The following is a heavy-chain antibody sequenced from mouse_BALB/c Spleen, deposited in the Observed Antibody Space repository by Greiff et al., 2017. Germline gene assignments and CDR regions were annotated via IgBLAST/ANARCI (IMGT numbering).Heavy chain of an antibody. J-gene: IGHJ3*01. V-gene: IGHV5-6*01. Sequence: EVQLMESGGDLVKPGGSLKLSCAASGFTFSSYGMSWVRQTPDKRLEWVATISSGGSYTYYPDSVKGRFTISRDNAKNTLYLQMSSLKSEDTAMYYWARVDHGNPFAYWGQGTLVTVSA. CDR1: GFTFSSYG. D-gene: IGHD2-1*01. CDR3: ARVDHGNPFAY. CDR2: ISSGGSYT.